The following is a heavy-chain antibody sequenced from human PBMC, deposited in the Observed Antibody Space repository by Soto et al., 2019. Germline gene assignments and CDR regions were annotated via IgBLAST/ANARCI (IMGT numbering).Heavy chain of an antibody. J-gene: IGHJ5*02. CDR3: ARGGDYHSGYFWNNWFDP. V-gene: IGHV3-33*01. CDR2: VWSDGSKK. Sequence: GGSLRLSCAASGFTFSNFGMHWVRQAPGKGLEWVSVVWSDGSKKYYAESVKGRFTISRDNSKNILYLQMNSLRAEDTAVYYCARGGDYHSGYFWNNWFDPWGQGTLVSVSS. D-gene: IGHD3-22*01. CDR1: GFTFSNFG.